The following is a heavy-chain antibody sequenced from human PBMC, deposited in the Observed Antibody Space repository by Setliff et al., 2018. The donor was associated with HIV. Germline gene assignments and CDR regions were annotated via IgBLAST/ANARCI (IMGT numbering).Heavy chain of an antibody. V-gene: IGHV5-10-1*01. CDR2: IDPSDSYT. D-gene: IGHD6-19*01. Sequence: GESLKISCKGSGYSFTSYWISWVRQMPGKGLEWMGRIDPSDSYTNYSPSFQGHVTISADKSISTAYLQWSSLKASDTAMYYCARLVGSGWYLDAFGIWGQGTMVTVSS. J-gene: IGHJ3*02. CDR3: ARLVGSGWYLDAFGI. CDR1: GYSFTSYW.